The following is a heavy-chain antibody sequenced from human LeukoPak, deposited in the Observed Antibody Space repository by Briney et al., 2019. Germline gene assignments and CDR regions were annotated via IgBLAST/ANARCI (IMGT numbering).Heavy chain of an antibody. CDR2: IWYDGSNK. Sequence: HPGGSLRLSCAASGFTFSSYGMHWVRQAPGKGLEWVAVIWYDGSNKYYADSVKGRFTISRDNSKNTLYLQMNSLRAEDTAVYYCARGDSLKMATTTRPDYWGQGTLVTVSS. CDR3: ARGDSLKMATTTRPDY. J-gene: IGHJ4*02. D-gene: IGHD5-24*01. CDR1: GFTFSSYG. V-gene: IGHV3-33*01.